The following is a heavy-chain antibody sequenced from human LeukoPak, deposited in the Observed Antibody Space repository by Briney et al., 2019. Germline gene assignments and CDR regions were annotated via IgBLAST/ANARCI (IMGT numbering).Heavy chain of an antibody. CDR3: ARAGAYHFDN. V-gene: IGHV3-66*01. D-gene: IGHD3-16*01. J-gene: IGHJ4*02. CDR1: GFTVSNNY. Sequence: PGGSLRLSCAASGFTVSNNYMSWVRQAPGKGLEWVSVIYSSGDTYYADSVKGRFTISRDNAKNTLYLHMNSLRAEDTAVYYCARAGAYHFDNWGQGTLVTVSS. CDR2: IYSSGDT.